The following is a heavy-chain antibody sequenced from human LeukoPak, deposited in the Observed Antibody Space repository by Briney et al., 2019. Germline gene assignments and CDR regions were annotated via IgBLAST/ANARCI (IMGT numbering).Heavy chain of an antibody. V-gene: IGHV3-23*01. D-gene: IGHD3-16*02. CDR1: GFTFSSYA. CDR3: ATPLIIATGVFEDY. CDR2: ISGSGGST. Sequence: PGGSLRLSCAASGFTFSSYAMSWVRQAPGKGLEWVSAISGSGGSTYYADSVKGRFTISRDNSKNTLYLQMNSLRAEDTAVYYCATPLIIATGVFEDYWGQGTLVTASP. J-gene: IGHJ4*02.